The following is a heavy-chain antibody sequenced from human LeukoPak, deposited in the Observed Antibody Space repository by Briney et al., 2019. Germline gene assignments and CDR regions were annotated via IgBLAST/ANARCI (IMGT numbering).Heavy chain of an antibody. CDR2: IIASGGNT. CDR3: AKDRRSSGYHFDY. V-gene: IGHV3-23*01. J-gene: IGHJ4*02. D-gene: IGHD3-22*01. CDR1: GFTFSNYA. Sequence: GGSLRLSCPASGFTFSNYAMSWVRQAPGKGLEWVSSIIASGGNTYYAASVKGGFTISRDYFKNTLNLQMSSMRDEDTAVYYCAKDRRSSGYHFDYWGQGTLVTVSS.